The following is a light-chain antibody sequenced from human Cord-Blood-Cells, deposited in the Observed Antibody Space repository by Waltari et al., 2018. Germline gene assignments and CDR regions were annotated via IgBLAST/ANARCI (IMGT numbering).Light chain of an antibody. CDR3: QQYNNWPYT. V-gene: IGKV3-15*01. CDR2: GAS. Sequence: EIVMTQSPATLSVSPGARATLSCRASQSVSSNLAWYQQKPGQAPRLRIYGASTRATGIPARFSGSGSGTEFTLTISSLQSEDFAVYYCQQYNNWPYTFGQGTKLEIK. CDR1: QSVSSN. J-gene: IGKJ2*01.